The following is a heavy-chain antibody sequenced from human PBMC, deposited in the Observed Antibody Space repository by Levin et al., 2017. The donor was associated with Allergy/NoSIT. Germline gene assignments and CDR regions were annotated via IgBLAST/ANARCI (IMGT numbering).Heavy chain of an antibody. J-gene: IGHJ4*02. V-gene: IGHV3-23*01. CDR3: ARVTGGTFHS. Sequence: GGSLRLSCAASGFTFSSYAMSWVRQAPGKGLEWVSEISGSGAYTDYADSVKGRFTISRDNSKNTVSLQMNSLRAEDTAVYYCARVTGGTFHSWGQGTLVTVP. D-gene: IGHD1-26*01. CDR2: ISGSGAYT. CDR1: GFTFSSYA.